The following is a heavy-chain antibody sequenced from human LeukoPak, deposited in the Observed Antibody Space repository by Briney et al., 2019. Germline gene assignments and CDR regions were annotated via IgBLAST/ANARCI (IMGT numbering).Heavy chain of an antibody. Sequence: GGSLRLSCAASGFTFSSYSMNWVRQAPGKGLEWVSSISSSSSYIYYADSVKGRFTISRDNAKNSPYLQMNSLRAEDTAVYYCARDLGHCSGGSCYPHWGQGTLVTVSS. CDR2: ISSSSSYI. V-gene: IGHV3-21*01. CDR3: ARDLGHCSGGSCYPH. CDR1: GFTFSSYS. D-gene: IGHD2-15*01. J-gene: IGHJ4*02.